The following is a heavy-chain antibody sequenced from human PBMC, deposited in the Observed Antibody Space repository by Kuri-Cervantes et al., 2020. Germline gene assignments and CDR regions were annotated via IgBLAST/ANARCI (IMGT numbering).Heavy chain of an antibody. V-gene: IGHV4-34*01. J-gene: IGHJ4*02. CDR1: GGSFSGYY. CDR2: INHSGST. Sequence: SETLSLTGAVYGGSFSGYYWSWIRQPPGKGLEWIGEINHSGSTYYNPSLKSRVTISVDTSKNQFSLKLSSVTAADTAVYYCARGTAVAGTIDYWGQGTPVTVSS. CDR3: ARGTAVAGTIDY. D-gene: IGHD6-19*01.